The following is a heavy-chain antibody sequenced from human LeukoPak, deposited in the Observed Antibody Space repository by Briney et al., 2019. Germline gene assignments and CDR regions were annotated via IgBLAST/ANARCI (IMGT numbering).Heavy chain of an antibody. D-gene: IGHD3-9*01. Sequence: GVSLRLSCAASGFTFSGYTMNWVRQAPGKGLEWVSSITSSSSYIYYADSVKGRFTISRDNSKNTLYLQMNSLRAEDTAVYYCAKDNGSNVLRYFDWLSPDYWGQGTLVTVSS. CDR2: ITSSSSYI. V-gene: IGHV3-21*06. J-gene: IGHJ4*02. CDR1: GFTFSGYT. CDR3: AKDNGSNVLRYFDWLSPDY.